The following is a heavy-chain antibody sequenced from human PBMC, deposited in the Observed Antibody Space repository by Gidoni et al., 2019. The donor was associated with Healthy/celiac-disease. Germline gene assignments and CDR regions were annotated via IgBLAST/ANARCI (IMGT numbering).Heavy chain of an antibody. Sequence: QVQLQESGPGLVKPSQTLSLTCTVSGGSISSGSYYWSWIRQPAGKGLEWIGRIYTSGSTNYNPSLKSRVTISVDTSKNQFSLKLSSVTAADTAVYYCARERRYSGSYYADYWGQGTLVTVSS. J-gene: IGHJ4*02. CDR3: ARERRYSGSYYADY. V-gene: IGHV4-61*02. CDR2: IYTSGST. CDR1: GGSISSGSYY. D-gene: IGHD1-26*01.